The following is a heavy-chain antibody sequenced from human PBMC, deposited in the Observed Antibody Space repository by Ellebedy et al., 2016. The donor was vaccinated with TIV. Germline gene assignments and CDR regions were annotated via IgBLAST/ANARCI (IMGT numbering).Heavy chain of an antibody. V-gene: IGHV1-2*02. CDR2: INPNNGGT. CDR1: GYIFTDYY. D-gene: IGHD3-10*01. J-gene: IGHJ4*02. Sequence: AASVKVSCKVSGYIFTDYYIHWFRQAPGQEFEWMGWINPNNGGTNYAQKFQDRVTMTRDTTISTVYLDLSRLTPDDTAVYYCTKGPSGGYFDYWGQGTLVPVSS. CDR3: TKGPSGGYFDY.